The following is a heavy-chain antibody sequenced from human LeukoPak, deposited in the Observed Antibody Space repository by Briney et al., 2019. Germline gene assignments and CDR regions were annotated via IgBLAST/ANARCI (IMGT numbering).Heavy chain of an antibody. CDR1: GGSFSGYY. CDR2: INHSGST. Sequence: SETLSLTCAVYGGSFSGYYWSWIRQPPGKGLEWIGEINHSGSTYYNPSLKSRVTISVDTSKNQFSLKLSSVTAADTAVYYCARGGYSYGNNWFDPWGQGTRVTVSS. CDR3: ARGGYSYGNNWFDP. D-gene: IGHD5-18*01. J-gene: IGHJ5*02. V-gene: IGHV4-34*01.